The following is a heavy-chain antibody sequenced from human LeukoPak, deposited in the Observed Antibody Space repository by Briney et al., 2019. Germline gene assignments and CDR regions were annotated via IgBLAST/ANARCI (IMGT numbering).Heavy chain of an antibody. Sequence: ASVKVSCKASGYTFTSYAMNWVRQAPGQGLEWMGWINTNTGNPTYAQGFTGRFVFSLDTSVSTAYLQISGLKAEDTAVYYCAREDFSSGWYVGDFPMDVWGQGTTVTVSS. CDR1: GYTFTSYA. CDR2: INTNTGNP. D-gene: IGHD6-19*01. CDR3: AREDFSSGWYVGDFPMDV. J-gene: IGHJ6*02. V-gene: IGHV7-4-1*02.